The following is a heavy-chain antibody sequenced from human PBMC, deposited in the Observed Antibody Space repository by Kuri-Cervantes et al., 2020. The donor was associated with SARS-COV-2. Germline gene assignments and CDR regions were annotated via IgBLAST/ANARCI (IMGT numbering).Heavy chain of an antibody. CDR2: INPDGSYT. V-gene: IGHV3-74*01. J-gene: IGHJ6*01. CDR1: GFTFSGHW. Sequence: GGSLRLSCAASGFTFSGHWIHWARQAPGKGLVWVSRINPDGSYTNNADSVKGRFTISRDNAKNSLYLQMNSLRAEDTAVYYCARDQIVVVPAARKYYYYGMDVWGQGTTVTASS. D-gene: IGHD2-2*01. CDR3: ARDQIVVVPAARKYYYYGMDV.